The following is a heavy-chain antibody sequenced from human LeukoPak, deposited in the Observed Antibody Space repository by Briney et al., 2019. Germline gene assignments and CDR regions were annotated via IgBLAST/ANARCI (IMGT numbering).Heavy chain of an antibody. Sequence: GGSLRLSCAASGFTFSSNAMSWVRQAPGKGLEWVSSISRSGGSTYYADSVKGRFTISRDTSKNTLYLQMHSLRADDTAVYYCAKSPGYGDYVGYFFDFWGQGTLVTVSS. J-gene: IGHJ4*02. CDR2: ISRSGGST. D-gene: IGHD4-17*01. CDR1: GFTFSSNA. V-gene: IGHV3-23*01. CDR3: AKSPGYGDYVGYFFDF.